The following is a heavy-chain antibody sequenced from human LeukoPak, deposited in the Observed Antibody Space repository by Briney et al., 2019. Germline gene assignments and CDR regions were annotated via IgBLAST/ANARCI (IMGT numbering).Heavy chain of an antibody. J-gene: IGHJ1*01. CDR1: GFTFSSYW. Sequence: GGSLRLSCAASGFTFSSYWMNWARQAPGKGLEWVASINHNGNVNYYVDSVKGRFTISRDGSKNTLYLQLNSLRTEDTAIYYCVREREGSNSEHWGQGTLVTVSS. CDR3: VREREGSNSEH. CDR2: INHNGNVN. D-gene: IGHD1-26*01. V-gene: IGHV3-7*03.